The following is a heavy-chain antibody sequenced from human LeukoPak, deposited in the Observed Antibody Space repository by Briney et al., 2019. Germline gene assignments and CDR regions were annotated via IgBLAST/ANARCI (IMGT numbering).Heavy chain of an antibody. Sequence: GGSLRLSCAASGFTFSSYEMNWVRQAPGKGLEWVSYISSSGSTIYYADSVKGRFTISRDNAKNSLYLQMSSLRAEDTAVYYCARVGGSGSYRDYWGQGTLVTVSS. CDR3: ARVGGSGSYRDY. J-gene: IGHJ4*02. CDR2: ISSSGSTI. CDR1: GFTFSSYE. D-gene: IGHD3-10*01. V-gene: IGHV3-48*03.